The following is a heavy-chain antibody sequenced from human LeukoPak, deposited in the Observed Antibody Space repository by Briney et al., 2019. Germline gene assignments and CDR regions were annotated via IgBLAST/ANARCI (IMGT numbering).Heavy chain of an antibody. Sequence: PGGSLRLSCAASGFTFSGSTMNWVRQAPGKGLEWVSFISTSSSYIYYADSVRGRFTISRDNAKNSLYLQMNSLRAEDTAVYYCARQQWLDGAYYLDYWGQGTLVTVSS. V-gene: IGHV3-21*01. CDR3: ARQQWLDGAYYLDY. D-gene: IGHD6-19*01. CDR1: GFTFSGST. J-gene: IGHJ4*02. CDR2: ISTSSSYI.